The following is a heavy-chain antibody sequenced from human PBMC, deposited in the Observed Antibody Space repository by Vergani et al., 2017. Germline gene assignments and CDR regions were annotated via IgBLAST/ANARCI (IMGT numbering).Heavy chain of an antibody. CDR1: GFTFSSYA. CDR2: ISGSGGST. CDR3: AKIVEDIVVVPAAMPNYYYYGMDV. Sequence: EVQLLESGGGLVQPGGSLRLSCAASGFTFSSYAMSWVRQAPGQGLEWVSAISGSGGSTYYADSVKGRFTISRDNSKNTLYLQMNSLRAEDTAVYYCAKIVEDIVVVPAAMPNYYYYGMDVWGQGTTVTVSS. J-gene: IGHJ6*02. D-gene: IGHD2-2*01. V-gene: IGHV3-23*01.